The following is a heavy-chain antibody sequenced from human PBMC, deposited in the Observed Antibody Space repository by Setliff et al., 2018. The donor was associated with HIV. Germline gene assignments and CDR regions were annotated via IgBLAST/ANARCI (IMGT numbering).Heavy chain of an antibody. D-gene: IGHD3-10*01. J-gene: IGHJ4*02. Sequence: ASVKVSCKASGDTFTSYYMHWVRRAPGQGLEWMGWISAYNGNTNYAQTFQGRVTMTRDTSTTTAYLDLTSLRSDDTAVYYCARGDYFGSQSPRGFYFDYWGQGTLVTVSS. V-gene: IGHV1-2*02. CDR3: ARGDYFGSQSPRGFYFDY. CDR1: GDTFTSYY. CDR2: ISAYNGNT.